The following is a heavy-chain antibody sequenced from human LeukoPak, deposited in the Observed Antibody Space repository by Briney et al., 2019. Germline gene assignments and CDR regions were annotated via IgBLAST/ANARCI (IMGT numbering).Heavy chain of an antibody. Sequence: PSETLSLTCTVSGCSISGYYWSWIRQPPGKGLEWMGYIHYSGSTNYNPSLRSRLTIFLHTSKHEFALKLNSVTAADTAVYYCVRDFIAPASGAFHIWGQGTTVTVSS. CDR3: VRDFIAPASGAFHI. D-gene: IGHD6-13*01. CDR2: IHYSGST. CDR1: GCSISGYY. V-gene: IGHV4-59*01. J-gene: IGHJ3*02.